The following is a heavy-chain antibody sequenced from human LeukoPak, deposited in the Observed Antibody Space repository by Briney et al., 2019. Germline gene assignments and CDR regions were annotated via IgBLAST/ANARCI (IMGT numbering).Heavy chain of an antibody. J-gene: IGHJ3*02. CDR2: ISWNSGSI. V-gene: IGHV3-9*01. Sequence: PGGSLRLSCAASGFTFDDYAMHWVRQAPGKGLEWVSGISWNSGSIGYADSVKGRFTISRDNAKNSLYLQMNSLRAEDTALYYCAKDINYDQSLWFGPNAFDIWGQGTMVTVSS. D-gene: IGHD3-10*01. CDR1: GFTFDDYA. CDR3: AKDINYDQSLWFGPNAFDI.